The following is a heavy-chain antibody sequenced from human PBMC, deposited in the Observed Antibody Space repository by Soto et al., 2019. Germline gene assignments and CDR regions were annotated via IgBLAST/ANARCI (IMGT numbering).Heavy chain of an antibody. CDR3: ATEGQQAAGTTPHN. D-gene: IGHD6-13*01. CDR1: GFNFSSYA. V-gene: IGHV3-30*04. CDR2: ISYDGGKK. Sequence: PGGSLRLSCAASGFNFSSYAMHWVRQAPGKGLEWVAVISYDGGKKYYADSLKGRFTISRDNSKNTLYVEMNSLSAEDTAVYYCATEGQQAAGTTPHNWGQGTLVTVSS. J-gene: IGHJ4*02.